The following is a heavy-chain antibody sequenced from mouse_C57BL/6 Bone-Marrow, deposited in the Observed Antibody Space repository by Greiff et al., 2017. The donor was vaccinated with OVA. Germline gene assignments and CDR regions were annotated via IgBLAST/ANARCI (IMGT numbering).Heavy chain of an antibody. CDR2: INPSNGGT. Sequence: VQLQESGTELVKPGASVRLSCKASGYTFTSYWMHWVKQRPGQGLEWIGNINPSNGGTNYNEKFKSKATLTVDKSSSTAYMQLSSLTSEDSAVYHCARLLSYYAMDYWGQGTSVTVSS. D-gene: IGHD1-1*01. CDR3: ARLLSYYAMDY. V-gene: IGHV1-53*01. CDR1: GYTFTSYW. J-gene: IGHJ4*01.